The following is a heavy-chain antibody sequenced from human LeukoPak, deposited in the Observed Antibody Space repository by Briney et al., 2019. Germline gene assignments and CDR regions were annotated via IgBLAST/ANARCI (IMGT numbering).Heavy chain of an antibody. D-gene: IGHD3-10*01. V-gene: IGHV3-74*01. Sequence: GGSLRLSCAASGFTFDDYGMSWVRQAPGKGLVWVSRINSDGSRTSYADSVKGRFTISRDNAKNTLYLQMNSLRADDTAVYYCARDLKFFGGYYYGMDVWGQGTTVTVSS. J-gene: IGHJ6*02. CDR1: GFTFDDYG. CDR2: INSDGSRT. CDR3: ARDLKFFGGYYYGMDV.